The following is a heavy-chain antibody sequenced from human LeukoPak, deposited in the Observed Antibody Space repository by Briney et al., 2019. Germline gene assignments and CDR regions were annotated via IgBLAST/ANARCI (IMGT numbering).Heavy chain of an antibody. CDR1: GGTFSSYA. Sequence: GASVKDSCKAPGGTFSSYAISWVRQAPGQGREWVGRIIPILGIANYAQKFQGRVTITADKSTSTAYMELSSLRSEDTAVYYCARDRVGSPKYGYFDYWGQGTLVTVSS. D-gene: IGHD1-26*01. J-gene: IGHJ4*02. CDR2: IIPILGIA. CDR3: ARDRVGSPKYGYFDY. V-gene: IGHV1-69*04.